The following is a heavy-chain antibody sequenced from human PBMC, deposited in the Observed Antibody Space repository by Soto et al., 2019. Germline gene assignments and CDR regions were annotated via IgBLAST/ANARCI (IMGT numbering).Heavy chain of an antibody. CDR3: AREPLAARDWFDP. CDR1: GGTFSSYA. CDR2: ISPIFGTA. V-gene: IGHV1-69*13. Sequence: SVKVSCKASGGTFSSYAISWVRQAPGQGLEGMGGISPIFGTANYAQKFQGRVTITADESTSTAYMELSSLRSEDPAVYYCAREPLAARDWFDPWGQGTLVTVLL. J-gene: IGHJ5*02. D-gene: IGHD6-6*01.